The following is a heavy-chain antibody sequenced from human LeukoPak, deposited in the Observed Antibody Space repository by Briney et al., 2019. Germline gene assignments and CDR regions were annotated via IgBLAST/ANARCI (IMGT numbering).Heavy chain of an antibody. CDR2: ISGSGGST. J-gene: IGHJ4*02. CDR3: ARFSSSSKEGYFDY. D-gene: IGHD6-13*01. V-gene: IGHV3-23*01. CDR1: GFTFSSYA. Sequence: GVSLRLSCAASGFTFSSYAMSWVRQAPGKGLEWVSAISGSGGSTYYADSVKGRFTISRDNSKNTLYLQMNSLRAEDTAVYYCARFSSSSKEGYFDYWGQGTLVTVSS.